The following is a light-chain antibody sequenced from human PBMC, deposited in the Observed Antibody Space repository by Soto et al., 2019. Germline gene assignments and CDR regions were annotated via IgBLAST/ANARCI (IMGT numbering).Light chain of an antibody. Sequence: SYELTQPPSVSVSPGQTANSTCSGNTLGSKFVFWYQQKAGQSPMVVIYEDTKRPSGIPERFSGSNSGNTATLTISGTQAMDEADFYCQAWDSGTVVFGGGTKVTVL. CDR1: TLGSKF. CDR3: QAWDSGTVV. J-gene: IGLJ2*01. CDR2: EDT. V-gene: IGLV3-1*01.